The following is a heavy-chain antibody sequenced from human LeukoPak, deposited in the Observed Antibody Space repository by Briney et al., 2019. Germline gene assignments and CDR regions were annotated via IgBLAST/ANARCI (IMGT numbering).Heavy chain of an antibody. D-gene: IGHD3/OR15-3a*01. J-gene: IGHJ4*02. CDR2: ISGSGGST. Sequence: GGSLRLSCAASGFTFNRYAMSWVRQAPGKGLEWVSAISGSGGSTYYADSVKGRFTISRDNSKNTLYLQMNSLRAEDTAVYYCAKDAVKAANGYDFCFDYWGQGTLVTVSS. V-gene: IGHV3-23*01. CDR1: GFTFNRYA. CDR3: AKDAVKAANGYDFCFDY.